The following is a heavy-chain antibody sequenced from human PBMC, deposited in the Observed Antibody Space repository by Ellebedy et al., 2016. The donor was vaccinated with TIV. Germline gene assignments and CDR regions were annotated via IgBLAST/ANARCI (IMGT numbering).Heavy chain of an antibody. CDR1: GYTFTGYY. Sequence: AASVKVSCKASGYTFTGYYMHSVRQAPGQGLEWMGWINPNSGGTNYAQKFQGRVTMTRDTSISTAYMELSRLRSDDTAVYYCARGPMVPGYYGMDVWGQGTTVTVSS. D-gene: IGHD3-10*01. J-gene: IGHJ6*02. CDR3: ARGPMVPGYYGMDV. CDR2: INPNSGGT. V-gene: IGHV1-2*02.